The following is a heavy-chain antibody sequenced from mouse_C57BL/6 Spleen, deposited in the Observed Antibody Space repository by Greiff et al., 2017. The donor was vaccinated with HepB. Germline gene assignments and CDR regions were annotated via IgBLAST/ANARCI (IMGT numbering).Heavy chain of an antibody. CDR3: ARGGSPLPYYFDY. CDR1: GYTFTSYW. Sequence: QVQLQQPGAELVMPGASVKLSCKASGYTFTSYWMHWVKQRPGQGLEWIGEIDPSDSYTNYNQKFKGKSTLTVDKSSSTAYMQLSSLTSEDSAVYYCARGGSPLPYYFDYWGQGTTLTVSS. D-gene: IGHD2-1*01. V-gene: IGHV1-69*01. CDR2: IDPSDSYT. J-gene: IGHJ2*01.